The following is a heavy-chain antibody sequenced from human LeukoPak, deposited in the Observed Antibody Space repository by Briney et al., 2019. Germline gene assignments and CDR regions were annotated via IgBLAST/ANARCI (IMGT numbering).Heavy chain of an antibody. CDR3: ATLDSYYDSSGRPLLPD. J-gene: IGHJ4*02. Sequence: GASVKVSCKVSGYTLTDFSMHWVRQAPGKGLEWMGGLNREDDEAIYAPHFQGRVSVTEDTSTDTAYMELSNLRSEDTAVYYCATLDSYYDSSGRPLLPDWGQGTLVTVSS. CDR2: LNREDDEA. V-gene: IGHV1-24*01. D-gene: IGHD3-22*01. CDR1: GYTLTDFS.